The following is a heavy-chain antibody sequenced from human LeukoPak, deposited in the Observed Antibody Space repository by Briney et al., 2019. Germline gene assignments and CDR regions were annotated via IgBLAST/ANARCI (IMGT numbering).Heavy chain of an antibody. CDR1: GFTFSSYW. CDR2: IKQDGSQE. J-gene: IGHJ2*01. Sequence: GGSLRLSCSASGFTFSSYWMSWVRQAPGKGLEWVANIKQDGSQEYYLDSVRGRFTISRDNAKNSVSLQMSSLRAEDTAVYYCAKVGIRISLIVVVFTTADDWYFDLWGRGTLVTVSS. CDR3: AKVGIRISLIVVVFTTADDWYFDL. V-gene: IGHV3-7*01. D-gene: IGHD3-22*01.